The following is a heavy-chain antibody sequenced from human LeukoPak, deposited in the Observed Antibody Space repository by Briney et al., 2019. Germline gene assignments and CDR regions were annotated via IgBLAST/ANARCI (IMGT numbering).Heavy chain of an antibody. CDR1: GYTFTSYG. CDR3: ARLSIAVAGDGFDY. Sequence: ASVKVSCKASGYTFTSYGISWVRQAPGQGLEWMGWISAYNGNTNYPQKLQGRVTITADESTSTAYMELSSLRSEDTAVYYCARLSIAVAGDGFDYWGQGTLVTVSS. CDR2: ISAYNGNT. J-gene: IGHJ4*02. D-gene: IGHD6-19*01. V-gene: IGHV1-18*01.